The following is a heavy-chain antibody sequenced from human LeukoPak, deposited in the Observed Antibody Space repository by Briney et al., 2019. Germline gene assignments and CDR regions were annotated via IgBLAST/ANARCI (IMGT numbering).Heavy chain of an antibody. CDR2: ISSSSSTI. Sequence: GGSLRLSCAASGFTFSSYSMNWVRQAPGKGLEWVSYISSSSSTIYYADSVKGRFTISRDNAKNSLYLQMNSLRAEDTAVYYCARSQYEGGYYYYMDVWGKGTTVTVSS. D-gene: IGHD2/OR15-2a*01. CDR3: ARSQYEGGYYYYMDV. CDR1: GFTFSSYS. J-gene: IGHJ6*03. V-gene: IGHV3-48*01.